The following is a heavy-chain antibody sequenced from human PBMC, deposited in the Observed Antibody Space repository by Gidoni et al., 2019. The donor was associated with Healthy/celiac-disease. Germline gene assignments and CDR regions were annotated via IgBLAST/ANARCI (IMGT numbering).Heavy chain of an antibody. CDR2: ISYDGSNK. V-gene: IGHV3-30*18. J-gene: IGHJ4*02. CDR3: AKDRLGITMVQPLGY. D-gene: IGHD3-10*01. Sequence: QVQLVESGGGVVQPGRSLRLSCAASGFTFSSYGMHGVRQAPGQGLEWVAVISYDGSNKYYADSVKGRFTISRDNSKNTLYLQMNSLRAEDTAVYYCAKDRLGITMVQPLGYWGQGTLVTVSS. CDR1: GFTFSSYG.